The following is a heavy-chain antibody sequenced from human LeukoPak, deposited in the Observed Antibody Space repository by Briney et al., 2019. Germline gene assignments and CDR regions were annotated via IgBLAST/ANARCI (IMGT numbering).Heavy chain of an antibody. CDR3: ASFSESDAFDI. D-gene: IGHD2/OR15-2a*01. CDR1: SESFSGYF. Sequence: SETLSLTCAIYSESFSGYFWSWIRQPPGKGLEWIGEINYSGSTNYNPSLKSRVTISVDMSKNQFSLKVNSVTAADTAVFYCASFSESDAFDIWGQGTTVTVSS. V-gene: IGHV4-34*01. CDR2: INYSGST. J-gene: IGHJ3*02.